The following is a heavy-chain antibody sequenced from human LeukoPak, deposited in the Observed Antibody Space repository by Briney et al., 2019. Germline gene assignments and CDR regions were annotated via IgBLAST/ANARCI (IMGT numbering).Heavy chain of an antibody. CDR1: GFTFSSYS. CDR3: ARQGVWGSYRYDAFDI. CDR2: ISSSSSTI. D-gene: IGHD3-16*02. Sequence: PGGSLRLSCAASGFTFSSYSMNWVRQAPGKGLEWVSYISSSSSTIYYADSVKGRFTISRDNAKNSLYLQMNSLRAEDTAVYYCARQGVWGSYRYDAFDIWGQGTMFTVSS. J-gene: IGHJ3*02. V-gene: IGHV3-48*01.